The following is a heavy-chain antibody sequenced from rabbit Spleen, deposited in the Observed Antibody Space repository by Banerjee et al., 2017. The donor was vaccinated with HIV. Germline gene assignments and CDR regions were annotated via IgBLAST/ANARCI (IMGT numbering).Heavy chain of an antibody. CDR2: INTATGKA. J-gene: IGHJ4*01. D-gene: IGHD1-1*01. V-gene: IGHV1S45*01. CDR1: GFYFSDRDV. CDR3: ARDLVGVIGWNFYL. Sequence: QEQLEESGGGLVKPEGSLTLTGKASGFYFSDRDVMCWVGQVPGTGLEWIGCINTATGKAVYAIWAKGRFTISKTSSTTVTLQMTSLTAADTATYFCARDLVGVIGWNFYLWGPVSLVTVS.